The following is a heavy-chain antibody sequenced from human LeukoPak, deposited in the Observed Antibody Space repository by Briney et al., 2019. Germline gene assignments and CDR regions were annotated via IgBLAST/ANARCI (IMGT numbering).Heavy chain of an antibody. Sequence: PSETLSLTCTVSGGSISSGDYYWSWIRQPPGKGLEWIGYIYYSGSTYYNPSLKSRVTISVDTSKNQFSLKLSSVTAADTAVYYCARVVDSGDFDYWGQGTLVTVSS. J-gene: IGHJ4*02. D-gene: IGHD3-10*01. CDR1: GGSISSGDYY. CDR3: ARVVDSGDFDY. V-gene: IGHV4-30-4*01. CDR2: IYYSGST.